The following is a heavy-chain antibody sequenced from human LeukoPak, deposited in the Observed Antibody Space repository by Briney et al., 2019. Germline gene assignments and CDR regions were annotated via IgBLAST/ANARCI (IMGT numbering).Heavy chain of an antibody. V-gene: IGHV4-38-2*01. J-gene: IGHJ5*02. D-gene: IGHD6-13*01. CDR1: GYSISSGYY. Sequence: AEPLTLTCAVSGYSISSGYYWGWIRQPAGTGLGWIGSIYHSGSIYCNPSLRSLDTISVDTSKNRFSLKQSPVTAADTAVYFCAGVSIAAAGTASNWIDPWGQGTPVTVSS. CDR3: AGVSIAAAGTASNWIDP. CDR2: IYHSGSI.